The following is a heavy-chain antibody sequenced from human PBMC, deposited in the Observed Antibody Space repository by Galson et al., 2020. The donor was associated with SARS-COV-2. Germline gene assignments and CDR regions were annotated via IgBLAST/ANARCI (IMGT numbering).Heavy chain of an antibody. CDR1: GGSIRSYY. CDR2: IYYSGST. V-gene: IGHV4-59*01. D-gene: IGHD3-16*02. CDR3: ATSLGELSPYYFDY. Sequence: ASETLSLTCTASGGSIRSYYWSWIRQPPGKGLEWIGYIYYSGSTNYNPSLKSRVTISVDTSKNQFSLKLSSVTTADTAVYYCATSLGELSPYYFDYWGQGTLVTVSS. J-gene: IGHJ4*02.